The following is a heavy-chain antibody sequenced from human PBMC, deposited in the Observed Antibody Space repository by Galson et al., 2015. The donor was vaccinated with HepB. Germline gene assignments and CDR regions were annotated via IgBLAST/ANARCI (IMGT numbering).Heavy chain of an antibody. CDR2: ISSSSSTI. V-gene: IGHV3-48*02. J-gene: IGHJ4*02. CDR1: GFTFSSYS. Sequence: SLRLSCAASGFTFSSYSMNWVRQAPGKGLEWVSYISSSSSTIYYADSVKGRFTISRDNAKNSLYLQMNSLRDEDTAVYYCARDLIFHSGYDEFDLGYWGQGTLVTVSS. D-gene: IGHD5-12*01. CDR3: ARDLIFHSGYDEFDLGY.